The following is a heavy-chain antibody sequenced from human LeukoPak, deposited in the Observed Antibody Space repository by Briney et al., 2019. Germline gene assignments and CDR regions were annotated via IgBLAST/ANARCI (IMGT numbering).Heavy chain of an antibody. CDR1: GFTFTDYW. CDR2: IHKAGTKS. CDR3: ARVGTWELQRVFEY. Sequence: GGSLRLSCAASGFTFTDYWMTWVRQVPGKGLEWVANIHKAGTKSYYVDSVRGRFTISRDNAKNSLYLQLSSLRADDTAVYYCARVGTWELQRVFEYWGQGTLVTVSS. D-gene: IGHD1-26*01. V-gene: IGHV3-7*01. J-gene: IGHJ4*02.